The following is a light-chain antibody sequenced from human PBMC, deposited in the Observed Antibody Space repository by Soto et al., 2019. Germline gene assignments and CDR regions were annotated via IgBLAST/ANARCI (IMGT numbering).Light chain of an antibody. J-gene: IGKJ1*01. CDR3: QQANSFPRT. V-gene: IGKV1D-12*01. Sequence: DLQMTQSPSSVSASVGDRVTITCRASQAISTWLAWYQQKPGKAPKLLIYAASNLQTGVPSRFCGSGSGTDFTLTISSLQPEDFATYYCQQANSFPRTFGQGTKVEIK. CDR2: AAS. CDR1: QAISTW.